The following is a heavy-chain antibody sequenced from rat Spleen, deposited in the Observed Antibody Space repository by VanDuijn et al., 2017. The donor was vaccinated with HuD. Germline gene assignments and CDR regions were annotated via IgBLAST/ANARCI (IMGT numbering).Heavy chain of an antibody. Sequence: QVQLKESGPGLMQPSETLSLTCTVSGFSLTSNGVGWVRQPLGKGLVWVGTIWSGGSTKYNSAVQSRLSISRATSTSQVYLKMGSLQSDATASYYCTRSRYSSPLFDYCGKGVMVRVSS. J-gene: IGHJ2*01. CDR3: TRSRYSSPLFDY. V-gene: IGHV2-72*01. CDR2: IWSGGST. CDR1: GFSLTSNG. D-gene: IGHD1-2*01.